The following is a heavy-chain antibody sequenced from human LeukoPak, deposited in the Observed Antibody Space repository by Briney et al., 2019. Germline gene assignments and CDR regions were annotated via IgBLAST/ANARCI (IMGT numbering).Heavy chain of an antibody. D-gene: IGHD3-3*01. CDR1: GGSISSTSSY. J-gene: IGHJ6*03. V-gene: IGHV4-39*07. Sequence: PSETLSLTCTVSGGSISSTSSYWGWIRQPPGKGLEWIATIYYSGSTNYNPSLKSRVTISVDTSKNQFSLKLSSVTAADTAVYYCARGEWYYYYYMDVWGKGTTVTVSS. CDR2: IYYSGST. CDR3: ARGEWYYYYYMDV.